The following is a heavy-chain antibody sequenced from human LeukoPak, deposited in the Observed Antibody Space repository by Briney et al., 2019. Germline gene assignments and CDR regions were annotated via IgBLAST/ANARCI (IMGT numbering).Heavy chain of an antibody. CDR1: GFTFSSAW. D-gene: IGHD2-8*02. J-gene: IGHJ3*02. CDR2: IKSETVGGTA. V-gene: IGHV3-15*01. CDR3: VWLWANALNI. Sequence: GGSLRLSCAASGFTFSSAWMSWVRQAPGRGLEWVGRIKSETVGGTADYTAPVKGRFSISRDDSKNTLYLQMNSLRTEDTAVYYCVWLWANALNIWGQGTMVTVSS.